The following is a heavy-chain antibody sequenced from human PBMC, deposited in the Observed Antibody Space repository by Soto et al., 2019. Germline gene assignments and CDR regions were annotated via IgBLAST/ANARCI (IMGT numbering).Heavy chain of an antibody. CDR1: GATFSSYV. CDR2: ISSSGIDT. D-gene: IGHD4-17*01. CDR3: AEQHGYVDY. J-gene: IGHJ4*02. Sequence: VQLLESGGGLVQPGGSLRLSCAASGATFSSYVMGWVRQAPGRGLEWVSVISSSGIDTYYADSVKGRFIISRDNSKNTLYLQMNSLGAEDTAVYYCAEQHGYVDYWGQGTLVTVSS. V-gene: IGHV3-23*01.